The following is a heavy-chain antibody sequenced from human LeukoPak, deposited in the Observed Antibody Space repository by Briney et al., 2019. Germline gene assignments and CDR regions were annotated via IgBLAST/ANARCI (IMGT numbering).Heavy chain of an antibody. CDR3: ARVGGYSSSWYIIDY. J-gene: IGHJ4*02. CDR1: GYTFTGYY. D-gene: IGHD6-13*01. Sequence: GASVKVSRKASGYTFTGYYMHWVRQAPGQGLEWMGWINPNSGGTNYAQKFQGRVTMTRDTSISAAYMELSRLRSDDTAVYYCARVGGYSSSWYIIDYWGQGTLVTVSS. CDR2: INPNSGGT. V-gene: IGHV1-2*02.